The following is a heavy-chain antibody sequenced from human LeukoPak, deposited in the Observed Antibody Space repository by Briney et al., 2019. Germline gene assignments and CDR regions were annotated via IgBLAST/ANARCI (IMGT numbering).Heavy chain of an antibody. CDR3: AKDEATSGGGLAS. CDR1: GFTVIGTH. V-gene: IGHV3-53*01. CDR2: MYTGGTT. D-gene: IGHD3-16*01. Sequence: GGSLRLSCAASGFTVIGTHMSWVRQAPGKGLEWVSAMYTGGTTYYADSVTGRFTVSRDTSRNTLFLHMNRLRAEDTAVYYCAKDEATSGGGLASWGQGTLVIVSS. J-gene: IGHJ5*01.